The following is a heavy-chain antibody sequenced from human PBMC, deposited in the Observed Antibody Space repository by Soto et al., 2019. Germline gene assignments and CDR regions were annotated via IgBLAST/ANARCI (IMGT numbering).Heavy chain of an antibody. D-gene: IGHD1-26*01. CDR3: ARTYSGSYSGYYYGMDV. J-gene: IGHJ6*02. V-gene: IGHV3-13*04. CDR1: GFTFSSYD. Sequence: PGGSLRLSCAASGFTFSSYDMHWVRQATGKGLEWVSAIGTAGDTYYPGSVKGRFTISRENAKNSLYLQMNSLRAGDTAVYYCARTYSGSYSGYYYGMDVWGQGDTVTVSS. CDR2: IGTAGDT.